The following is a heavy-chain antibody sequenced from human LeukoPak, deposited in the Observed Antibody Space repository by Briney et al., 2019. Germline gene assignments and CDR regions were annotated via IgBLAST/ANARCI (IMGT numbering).Heavy chain of an antibody. CDR1: GFTFGSFA. V-gene: IGHV3-30*04. CDR3: AGDLYYDFWSGYSPVGY. Sequence: TGGSLSFSCAAFGFTFGSFALHWVGQAQGMGLEWGAVISYDGSNKYYADSVKGRFTISRDNSKNTLYLQMNSLRAEDTAVYYCAGDLYYDFWSGYSPVGYWGQGTLVTVSS. D-gene: IGHD3-3*01. J-gene: IGHJ4*02. CDR2: ISYDGSNK.